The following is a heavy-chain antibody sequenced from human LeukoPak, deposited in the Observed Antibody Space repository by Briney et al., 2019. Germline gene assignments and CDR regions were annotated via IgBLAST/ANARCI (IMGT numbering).Heavy chain of an antibody. CDR1: GSEYTFTDYY. J-gene: IGHJ4*02. CDR3: ARASVIIAFDY. D-gene: IGHD2/OR15-2a*01. CDR2: INPKSGGT. Sequence: ASVKVSCKASGSEYTFTDYYIHWLRQAPGQGLEWMGWINPKSGGTNYAQKFQGRVTISMDTSISTAYMELGRLTSDDTAIYYCARASVIIAFDYWGQGTLVTVSS. V-gene: IGHV1-2*02.